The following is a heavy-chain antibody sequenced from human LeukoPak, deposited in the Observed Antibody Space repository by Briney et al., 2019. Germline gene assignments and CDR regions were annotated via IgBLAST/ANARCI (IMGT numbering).Heavy chain of an antibody. Sequence: ASVKVSCKASGYTFTSYYMHWVRQAPGQGLEWMGIINPSGGSTSYAQKFQGRVTMTRDTSTSTVYMELSSLRSEDTAVYYCATGLLRFLEWSTRGYWGQGTLVTVSS. V-gene: IGHV1-46*01. CDR3: ATGLLRFLEWSTRGY. D-gene: IGHD3-3*01. J-gene: IGHJ4*02. CDR1: GYTFTSYY. CDR2: INPSGGST.